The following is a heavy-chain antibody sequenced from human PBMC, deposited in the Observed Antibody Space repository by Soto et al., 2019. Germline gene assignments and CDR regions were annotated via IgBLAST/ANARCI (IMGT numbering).Heavy chain of an antibody. V-gene: IGHV3-11*01. J-gene: IGHJ4*02. CDR2: ISSSGSIL. CDR3: ALAGYDSNYYAVTPLSAGHF. CDR1: GFTFSDYY. D-gene: IGHD4-4*01. Sequence: QVQLVVSGGGLVKPGGSLRISCAASGFTFSDYYISWIRQAPGKGLEWVSYISSSGSILYYADSVKGRFTISRDNAKNSLYLQMNSPRAEDTAVYYCALAGYDSNYYAVTPLSAGHFWGQGTLVTVSS.